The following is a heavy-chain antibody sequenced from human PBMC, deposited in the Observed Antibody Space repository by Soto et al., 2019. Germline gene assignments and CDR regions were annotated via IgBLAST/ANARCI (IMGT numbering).Heavy chain of an antibody. D-gene: IGHD3-22*01. V-gene: IGHV1-46*01. CDR3: ARDQNYYDSSGYYSNWFDP. CDR1: GYTFTSYY. Sequence: ASVKVPCKASGYTFTSYYMHWVRQAPGQGLEWMGIINPSGGSTSYAQKFQGRVTMTRDTSTSTVYMELSSLRSEDTAVYYCARDQNYYDSSGYYSNWFDPWGQGTLVTVSS. CDR2: INPSGGST. J-gene: IGHJ5*02.